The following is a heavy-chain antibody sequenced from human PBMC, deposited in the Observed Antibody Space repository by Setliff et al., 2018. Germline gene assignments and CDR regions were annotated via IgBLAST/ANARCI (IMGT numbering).Heavy chain of an antibody. V-gene: IGHV3-21*01. D-gene: IGHD6-19*01. Sequence: GGSLRLSCAASGFTFSNYYMMWIRKAPGKGLEWVSGISGSNYIFYADSVKGRFTISRDNAKNSLYLQMNSLRAEDTAVYYCVRDWYTSGWYEVDNWGQGTLVTVSS. CDR3: VRDWYTSGWYEVDN. CDR1: GFTFSNYY. CDR2: ISGSNYI. J-gene: IGHJ4*02.